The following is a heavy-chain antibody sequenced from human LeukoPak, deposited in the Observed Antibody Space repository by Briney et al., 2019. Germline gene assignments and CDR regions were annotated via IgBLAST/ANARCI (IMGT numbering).Heavy chain of an antibody. D-gene: IGHD3-16*02. CDR1: GGSLNDYH. CDR2: INLGGRT. V-gene: IGHV4-34*01. Sequence: PSETLSLTCAVYGGSLNDYHWSWIRQSPGKGLEWIGEINLGGRTNYNPSLKSRVTISVDTSKKQFSLKLSSVTAADTAVYYCARIYDYVWGSHRAESDAFDIWGQGTMVTVSS. CDR3: ARIYDYVWGSHRAESDAFDI. J-gene: IGHJ3*02.